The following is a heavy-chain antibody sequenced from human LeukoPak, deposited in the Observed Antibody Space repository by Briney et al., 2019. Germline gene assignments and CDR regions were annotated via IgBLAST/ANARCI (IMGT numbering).Heavy chain of an antibody. CDR2: INSDGSST. V-gene: IGHV3-74*01. CDR1: GFTFSSYW. Sequence: QPGGSRRLSCAASGFTFSSYWMHWVRQAPGKGLVWVSRINSDGSSTSYADSVKGRFTISRDNAKNTLYLQMNSLRAEDTAVYYCARVKSSGYGEYYFDYWGQGTLVTVSS. J-gene: IGHJ4*02. D-gene: IGHD5-12*01. CDR3: ARVKSSGYGEYYFDY.